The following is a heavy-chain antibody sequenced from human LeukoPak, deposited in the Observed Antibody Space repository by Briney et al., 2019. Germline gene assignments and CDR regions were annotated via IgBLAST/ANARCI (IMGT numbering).Heavy chain of an antibody. CDR1: GFTFSSYG. CDR3: AKDPAVAGTAQYFQH. V-gene: IGHV3-33*06. Sequence: PGGSLRLSCAASGFTFSSYGMHWVRQAPGKGLEWVAVIWYDGSNKYYADSVKGRFTISRDNSKNTLYLQMNSLRAEDTAVYYCAKDPAVAGTAQYFQHWGQGTLVTVSS. J-gene: IGHJ1*01. D-gene: IGHD6-19*01. CDR2: IWYDGSNK.